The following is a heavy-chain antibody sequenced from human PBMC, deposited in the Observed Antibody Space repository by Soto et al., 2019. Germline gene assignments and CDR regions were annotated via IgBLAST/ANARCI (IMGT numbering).Heavy chain of an antibody. CDR3: ARDGYGSGSYRYYYYYYMDV. CDR1: GYTFTSYA. D-gene: IGHD3-10*01. V-gene: IGHV1-3*01. Sequence: ASVKVSCKASGYTFTSYAMHWVRQAPGQRLEWMGWINAGNGNTKYSQKFQGRVTITRDTSASTAYMELSSLRSEDTAVYYCARDGYGSGSYRYYYYYYMDVWGKGTTVTVSS. J-gene: IGHJ6*03. CDR2: INAGNGNT.